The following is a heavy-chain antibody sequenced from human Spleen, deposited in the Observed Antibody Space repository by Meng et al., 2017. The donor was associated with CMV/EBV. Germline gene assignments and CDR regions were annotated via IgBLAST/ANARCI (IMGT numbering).Heavy chain of an antibody. D-gene: IGHD2-2*01. Sequence: GESLKISCSVSGFTFTNYGFNWVRQAPGKGLEWVAFIRYDGTREYYADSMRGRFTVSRDNSNNTVSLQMSSLRPEDTAIYYCARPLTYCSSTSCFFDYWGQGALVTVSS. V-gene: IGHV3-30*02. CDR1: GFTFTNYG. J-gene: IGHJ4*02. CDR2: IRYDGTRE. CDR3: ARPLTYCSSTSCFFDY.